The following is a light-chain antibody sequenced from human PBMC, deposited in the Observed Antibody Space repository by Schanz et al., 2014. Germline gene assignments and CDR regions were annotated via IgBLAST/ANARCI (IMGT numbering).Light chain of an antibody. CDR1: NSDIGGYNF. V-gene: IGLV2-23*02. CDR3: CSYAGSINLGV. Sequence: QSALTQPASVSGSPGQSITISCTGTNSDIGGYNFVSWYQQHPGQAPKLMIYDVSNRPSGVSTRFSGSKSGNTASLTISGLQAEDEADYYCCSYAGSINLGVFGGGTKLTVL. J-gene: IGLJ2*01. CDR2: DVS.